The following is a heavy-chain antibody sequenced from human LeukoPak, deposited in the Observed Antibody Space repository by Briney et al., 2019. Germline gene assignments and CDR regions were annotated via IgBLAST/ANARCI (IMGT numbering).Heavy chain of an antibody. J-gene: IGHJ4*02. CDR3: ATRAPPSSGWPYYFDY. V-gene: IGHV3-74*01. CDR1: EFPLSSYW. D-gene: IGHD6-19*01. Sequence: GGSLRLSCATSEFPLSSYWMHWVRQAPGKGLVWVSVIYTDGSSTTYADSVKGRFTISRDNARNTLYLQMNSLRAEDTAVYYCATRAPPSSGWPYYFDYWGQGTLVTVSS. CDR2: IYTDGSST.